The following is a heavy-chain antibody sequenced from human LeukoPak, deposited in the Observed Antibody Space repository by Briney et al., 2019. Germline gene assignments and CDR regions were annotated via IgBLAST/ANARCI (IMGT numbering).Heavy chain of an antibody. CDR3: ASRTGSYYPFDS. Sequence: GESLQISCKGSGSIFSNYYIDWVRQVPGKGLEWMGVMYPGGSDIRYSPSFQGQVTISADKSIATAYLQWSSLKTSDSAMYYCASRTGSYYPFDSWGQGTLVAVSS. V-gene: IGHV5-51*01. CDR1: GSIFSNYY. D-gene: IGHD1-26*01. CDR2: MYPGGSDI. J-gene: IGHJ4*02.